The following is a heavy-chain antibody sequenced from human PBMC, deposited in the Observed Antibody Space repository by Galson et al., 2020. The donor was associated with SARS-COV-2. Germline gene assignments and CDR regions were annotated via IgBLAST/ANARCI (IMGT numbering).Heavy chain of an antibody. D-gene: IGHD3-16*01. V-gene: IGHV3-53*01. J-gene: IGHJ4*02. CDR3: ARDWGFRSWGVMGN. Sequence: GGSLRLSCAASGFTVSSNYMSWVRQAPEKGLEWVSVIYSGGSTYYADSVKGRFTISRDNSKNTLYLQMNSLRAEDTAVYYCARDWGFRSWGVMGNWGQGTLVTVSS. CDR1: GFTVSSNY. CDR2: IYSGGST.